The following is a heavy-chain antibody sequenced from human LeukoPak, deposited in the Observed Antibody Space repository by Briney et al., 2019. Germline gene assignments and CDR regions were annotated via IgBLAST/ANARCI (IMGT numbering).Heavy chain of an antibody. Sequence: GASVKVSCKASGYTFTAYYIHWVRQAPGQGLEWMGWLNPNSGDANYAQKFQGRVTMTRDTSITTAYMELSSLKASDTAMCFCARTYYYGSENYYFDYWGQGTLVTVFS. CDR1: GYTFTAYY. V-gene: IGHV1-2*02. J-gene: IGHJ4*02. CDR3: ARTYYYGSENYYFDY. CDR2: LNPNSGDA. D-gene: IGHD3-10*01.